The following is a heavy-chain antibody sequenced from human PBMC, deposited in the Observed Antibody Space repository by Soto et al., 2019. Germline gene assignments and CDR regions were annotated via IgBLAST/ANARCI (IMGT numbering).Heavy chain of an antibody. V-gene: IGHV3-30*18. CDR1: GFTFSSYG. CDR3: ANDIFGVVTDVDY. J-gene: IGHJ4*02. CDR2: ISYDGSNK. Sequence: ESGGGVVQPGRSLRLSCAASGFTFSSYGMHWVRQAPGKGLEWVAVISYDGSNKYYADSVKGRFTISRDNSKNTLYLQMNSLRAEDTAVYYCANDIFGVVTDVDYWGQGTLVTVSS. D-gene: IGHD3-3*01.